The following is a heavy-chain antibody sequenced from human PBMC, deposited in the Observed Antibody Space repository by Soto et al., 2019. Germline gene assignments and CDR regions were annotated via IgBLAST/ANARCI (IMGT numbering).Heavy chain of an antibody. CDR1: GFTFSSYA. Sequence: GGSLRLSCAASGFTFSSYAMSWVRQAPGKGLEWVSAISGSGGSTYYADSVKGRFTISRDNSKNTLYLQMNSLRAEDTAVYYYAKAPSLLRYYFDYWGQGTLVTVSS. CDR3: AKAPSLLRYYFDY. V-gene: IGHV3-23*01. J-gene: IGHJ4*02. CDR2: ISGSGGST.